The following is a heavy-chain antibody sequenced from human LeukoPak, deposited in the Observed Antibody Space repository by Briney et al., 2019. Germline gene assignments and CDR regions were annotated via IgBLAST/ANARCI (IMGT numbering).Heavy chain of an antibody. Sequence: GGSLRLSCAASGFTFSSYAMSWVRQAPGKGLEWVSAISGSGGSTYYADSVKGWFTISRDNSKNTLYLQMNSLRAEDTAVYYCATWTPRIRRLDYWGQGTLVTVSS. CDR2: ISGSGGST. CDR1: GFTFSSYA. CDR3: ATWTPRIRRLDY. V-gene: IGHV3-23*01. J-gene: IGHJ4*02. D-gene: IGHD4-17*01.